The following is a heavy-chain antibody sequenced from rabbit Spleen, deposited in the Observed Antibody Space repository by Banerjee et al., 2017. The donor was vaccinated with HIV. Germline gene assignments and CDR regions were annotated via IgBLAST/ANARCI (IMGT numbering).Heavy chain of an antibody. CDR3: ARDLTSVIGWNFNL. CDR2: INAATGKA. V-gene: IGHV1S45*01. CDR1: AFSFSDRDV. Sequence: QEQLVESGGGLVKPEGSLTLTCKASAFSFSDRDVMCWVRQAPGKGLEWIACINAATGKAVYATWAKGRFTISRTSSTTVTLQMTSLTAADTATYFCARDLTSVIGWNFNLWGPGTLVTVS. D-gene: IGHD1-1*01. J-gene: IGHJ4*01.